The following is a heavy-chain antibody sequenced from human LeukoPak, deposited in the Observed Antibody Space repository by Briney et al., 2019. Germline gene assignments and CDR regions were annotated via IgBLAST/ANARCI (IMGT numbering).Heavy chain of an antibody. D-gene: IGHD6-13*01. CDR2: ISSDGSNK. CDR3: ARGHSSSSHSRQDY. V-gene: IGHV3-30-3*01. Sequence: GGSLRLSCAASGFTFTYYAMHWVRQAPGKGLEWVAVISSDGSNKYYADSVKGRFTVSRDNSKNTVYLHMNSLRAEDTALYYCARGHSSSSHSRQDYWGQGALVTVSS. J-gene: IGHJ4*02. CDR1: GFTFTYYA.